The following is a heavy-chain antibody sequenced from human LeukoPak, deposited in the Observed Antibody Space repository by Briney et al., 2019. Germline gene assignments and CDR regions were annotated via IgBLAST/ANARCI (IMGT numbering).Heavy chain of an antibody. J-gene: IGHJ4*02. CDR3: ARDRYDFWSGYYTGDY. CDR1: GFTFSSYA. D-gene: IGHD3-3*01. V-gene: IGHV3-7*01. Sequence: GGSLRLSCAASGFTFSSYAMSWVRQAPGKGLEWVANIKQDGSEKYYVDSVKGRFTISRDNAKNSLYLQMNSLRAEDTAVYYCARDRYDFWSGYYTGDYWGQGTLVTVSS. CDR2: IKQDGSEK.